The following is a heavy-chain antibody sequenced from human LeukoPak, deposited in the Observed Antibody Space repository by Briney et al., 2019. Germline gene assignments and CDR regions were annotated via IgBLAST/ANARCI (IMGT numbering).Heavy chain of an antibody. V-gene: IGHV3-21*01. D-gene: IGHD6-13*01. CDR3: VADLGDYADF. CDR2: ISSSSSYI. CDR1: GFTFSSYS. Sequence: PGGSLRLSCAASGFTFSSYSMNWVRQAPGKGLEWVSSISSSSSYIYYADSVKGRFTISRDNAKNTLYLQMNSLRVEDTALYYCVADLGDYADFWGQGTLVTVSS. J-gene: IGHJ4*02.